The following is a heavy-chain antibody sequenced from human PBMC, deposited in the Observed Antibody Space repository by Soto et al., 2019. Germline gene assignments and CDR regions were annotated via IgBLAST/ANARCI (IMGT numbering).Heavy chain of an antibody. J-gene: IGHJ5*02. Sequence: ETLSLTCAVSGYSISSGYYWGWIRQPPGKGLEWIGSIYHSGSTYYNPSLKSRVTISVDTSKNQFSLKLSSVTAADTAVYYCARGLEDIVVVPAVNWFDPWGQGTLVTVSS. CDR2: IYHSGST. D-gene: IGHD2-2*01. CDR1: GYSISSGYY. CDR3: ARGLEDIVVVPAVNWFDP. V-gene: IGHV4-38-2*01.